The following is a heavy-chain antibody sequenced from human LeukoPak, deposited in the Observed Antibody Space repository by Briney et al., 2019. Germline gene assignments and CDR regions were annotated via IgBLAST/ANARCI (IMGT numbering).Heavy chain of an antibody. CDR3: AKGLRGFGELLVGYFDY. CDR1: GFTFSSYV. Sequence: PGGSLRLSCAASGFTFSSYVMSWVRQAPGKGLEWVSVISGGGVNTYYPDSVKGRFTISRDNSKNTLYLQMNSLRAEDTAVYYCAKGLRGFGELLVGYFDYWGQGTLVTVSS. CDR2: ISGGGVNT. V-gene: IGHV3-23*01. J-gene: IGHJ4*02. D-gene: IGHD3-10*01.